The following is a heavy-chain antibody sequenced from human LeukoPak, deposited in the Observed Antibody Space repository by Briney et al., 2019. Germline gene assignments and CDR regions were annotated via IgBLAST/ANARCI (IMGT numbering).Heavy chain of an antibody. D-gene: IGHD3-9*01. V-gene: IGHV1-2*02. CDR3: ARVKGYDIFDY. J-gene: IGHJ4*02. CDR1: GYTFTGYY. Sequence: ASVKVSCTASGYTFTGYYIHWVRQAPGQGLEWMGWINPISGGSNYAQKFQGRVTMTRDTSISTAYMVLSSLRSDDTAVYYCARVKGYDIFDYWGQGTLVTVSS. CDR2: INPISGGS.